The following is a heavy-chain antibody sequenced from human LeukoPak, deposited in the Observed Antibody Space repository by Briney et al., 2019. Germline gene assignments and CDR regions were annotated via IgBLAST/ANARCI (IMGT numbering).Heavy chain of an antibody. CDR3: AREKGVLLWFGELPHFDY. CDR1: GFTFSSYW. J-gene: IGHJ4*02. Sequence: GGSLRLSCAASGFTFSSYWMSWVRQAPGKGLERVANIKQDGSEKYYVDSVKGRFTISRVNAKNSLYLQMNSLRAEDTAVYYCAREKGVLLWFGELPHFDYWGQGTLVTVSS. D-gene: IGHD3-10*01. V-gene: IGHV3-7*03. CDR2: IKQDGSEK.